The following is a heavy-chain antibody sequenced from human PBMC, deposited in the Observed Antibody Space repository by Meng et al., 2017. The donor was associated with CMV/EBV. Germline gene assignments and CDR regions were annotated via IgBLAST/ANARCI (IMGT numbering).Heavy chain of an antibody. V-gene: IGHV1-2*02. CDR3: VRDHNWGPDY. CDR1: GYRFSDHY. Sequence: QGQPVQPGGELKSPGASVKVSCQTSGYRFSDHYMHWVRQAPGQGLEWMGWIYPNSGGTHYAQKFQDRVTMTRDTSISTVYMELSRLTSDDTAVYYCVRDHNWGPDYWGQGTLVTVSS. D-gene: IGHD1-1*01. J-gene: IGHJ4*02. CDR2: IYPNSGGT.